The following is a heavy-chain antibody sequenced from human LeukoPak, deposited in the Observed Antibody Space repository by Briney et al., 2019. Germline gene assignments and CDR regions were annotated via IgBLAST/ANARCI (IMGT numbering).Heavy chain of an antibody. CDR1: GYTVTSYD. J-gene: IGHJ3*02. CDR3: ARGRVVTAHAFDI. CDR2: MNPNSGNT. V-gene: IGHV1-8*01. D-gene: IGHD2-21*02. Sequence: GASVKVSCKASGYTVTSYDINWVRQATGQGLEWMGWMNPNSGNTGYAQKFQGRVTMTRNTSISTAYMELSSLRSEDTAVYYCARGRVVTAHAFDIWGQGTMVTVSS.